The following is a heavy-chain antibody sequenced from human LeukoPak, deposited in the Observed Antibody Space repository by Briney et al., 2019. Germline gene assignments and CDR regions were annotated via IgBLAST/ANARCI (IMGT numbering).Heavy chain of an antibody. J-gene: IGHJ4*02. CDR2: IIPIFGTA. D-gene: IGHD5-12*01. Sequence: VASVKVSCKASGGTFSSYAISWVRQAPGQGLEWMGGIIPIFGTANYAQKFQGRVTITADESTSTAYMELSSLRSDDTAVYYCARSRDYSGYSYDDYWGQGTLVTVSS. V-gene: IGHV1-69*01. CDR3: ARSRDYSGYSYDDY. CDR1: GGTFSSYA.